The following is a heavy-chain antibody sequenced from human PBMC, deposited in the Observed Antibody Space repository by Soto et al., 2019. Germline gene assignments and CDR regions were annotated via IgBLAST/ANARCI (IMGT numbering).Heavy chain of an antibody. Sequence: QVQLQESGPGLVMPSQTLSLTCTVSGGSISSADYYWSWIRQPPGKGLEWIGHVFYTGSTDYNPSLKSRPTISVDTSKNQYSLKLSSVTAADTAVYYCARDSGIAVACRLDPWGQGTLVTVSS. V-gene: IGHV4-30-4*01. CDR2: VFYTGST. D-gene: IGHD6-19*01. J-gene: IGHJ5*02. CDR3: ARDSGIAVACRLDP. CDR1: GGSISSADYY.